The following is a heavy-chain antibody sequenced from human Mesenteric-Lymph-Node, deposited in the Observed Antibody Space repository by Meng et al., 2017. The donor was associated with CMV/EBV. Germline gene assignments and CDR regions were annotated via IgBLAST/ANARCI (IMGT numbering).Heavy chain of an antibody. CDR1: GGSISSSNW. J-gene: IGHJ4*02. V-gene: IGHV4-4*02. Sequence: CAVSGGSISSSNWWSWVRQPPGKGLEWIGEIYHSGSTNYNPSLKSRVTISVDKSKNQFSLKLSSVTAADTAVYYCARDMYGSGSHDYWGQGTLVTVSS. CDR2: IYHSGST. CDR3: ARDMYGSGSHDY. D-gene: IGHD3-10*01.